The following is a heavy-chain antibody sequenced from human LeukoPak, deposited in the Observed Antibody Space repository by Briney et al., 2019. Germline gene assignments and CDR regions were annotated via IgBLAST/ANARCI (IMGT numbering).Heavy chain of an antibody. CDR1: GGSISSSSYC. V-gene: IGHV4-39*07. J-gene: IGHJ4*02. CDR2: IYYSGST. CDR3: ARAGSNRLITMIVVAGGEYDY. Sequence: SETLSLTCTVSGGSISSSSYCWGWIRQPPGKGLEWIGSIYYSGSTYYNPSLKSRVTISVDTSKNQFSLKLSSVTAADTAVYYCARAGSNRLITMIVVAGGEYDYWGQGTLVTVSS. D-gene: IGHD3-22*01.